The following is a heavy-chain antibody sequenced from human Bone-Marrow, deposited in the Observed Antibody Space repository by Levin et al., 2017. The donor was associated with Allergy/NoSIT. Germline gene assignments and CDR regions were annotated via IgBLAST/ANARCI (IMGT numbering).Heavy chain of an antibody. D-gene: IGHD5-24*01. CDR1: GFTVSSNY. J-gene: IGHJ4*02. Sequence: GGSLRLSCAASGFTVSSNYMSWVRQAPGKGLEWVSVIYSGGSTYYADSVKGRFTISRDNSKNTLYLQMNSLRAEDTAVYYCARDMATIEGGGPFDYWGQGTLVTVSS. CDR2: IYSGGST. CDR3: ARDMATIEGGGPFDY. V-gene: IGHV3-66*01.